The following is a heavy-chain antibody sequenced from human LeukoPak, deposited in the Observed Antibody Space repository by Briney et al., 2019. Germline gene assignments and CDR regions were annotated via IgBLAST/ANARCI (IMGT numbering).Heavy chain of an antibody. V-gene: IGHV3-21*01. D-gene: IGHD3-9*01. J-gene: IGHJ4*02. CDR2: IGSSSSYI. CDR3: ARDWSRYYDILTGYYDFDY. Sequence: VGSLRLSCAASGFTFSSYSMNWVRQAPGKGLEWVSSIGSSSSYIYYADSVKGRFTISRDNAKNSLYLQMNSLRAEDTAVYYCARDWSRYYDILTGYYDFDYWGQGTLVTVSS. CDR1: GFTFSSYS.